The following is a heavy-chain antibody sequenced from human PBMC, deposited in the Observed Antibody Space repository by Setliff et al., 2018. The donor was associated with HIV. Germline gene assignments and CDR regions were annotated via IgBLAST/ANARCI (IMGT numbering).Heavy chain of an antibody. CDR2: INHSGST. J-gene: IGHJ4*02. V-gene: IGHV4-34*01. D-gene: IGHD1-26*01. CDR1: GGSFSGYY. Sequence: PSETLSLTCAVYGGSFSGYYWSWIRQPPGKGLEWIGEINHSGSTNYNPSLKGRVTISVDTSKNQFSLKLSSVTAADTAVYYCARELGYPDYWGQGTLVTVSS. CDR3: ARELGYPDY.